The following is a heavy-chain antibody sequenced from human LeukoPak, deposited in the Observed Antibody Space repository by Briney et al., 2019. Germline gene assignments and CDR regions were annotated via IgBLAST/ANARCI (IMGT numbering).Heavy chain of an antibody. CDR3: ARGGGRYSVDY. V-gene: IGHV1-2*02. CDR1: GYTFTGYY. D-gene: IGHD1-26*01. J-gene: IGHJ4*02. Sequence: ASEKVSCKASGYTFTGYYMHWVRQAPGQGLEWVGWIDPNSGGTNYAQKFQGRVTMTRDTSISTAYLELSRLRSDDTAVYYCARGGGRYSVDYWGQGTLVIVSS. CDR2: IDPNSGGT.